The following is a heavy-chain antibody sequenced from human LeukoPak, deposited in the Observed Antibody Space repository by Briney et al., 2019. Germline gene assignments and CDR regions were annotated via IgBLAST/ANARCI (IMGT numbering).Heavy chain of an antibody. D-gene: IGHD3-22*01. CDR3: AKEDYDSSGYLDY. J-gene: IGHJ4*02. Sequence: GGSLRLSCAASGFTFSNSWMFWVRQAPGKGLEWVSAISGSGGSTYYADSVKGRFTISRDNSKNTLYLQMNSLRAEDTAVYYCAKEDYDSSGYLDYWGQGTLVTVSS. CDR1: GFTFSNSW. V-gene: IGHV3-23*01. CDR2: ISGSGGST.